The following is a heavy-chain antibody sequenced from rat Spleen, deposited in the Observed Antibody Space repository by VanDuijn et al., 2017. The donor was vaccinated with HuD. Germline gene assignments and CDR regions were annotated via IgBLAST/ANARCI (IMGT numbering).Heavy chain of an antibody. CDR2: ISYDGSST. Sequence: EVQLVESGGGLVQPGRSLKLSCAASGFTFSNYDMAWVRQAPKKGLEWVATISYDGSSTYYRDSVKVRFTISRDNAKSTLYLQMDSLRSEDTATYYCARLRRIRGGVMDAWGQGASVTVSS. V-gene: IGHV5-7*01. D-gene: IGHD4-3*01. CDR1: GFTFSNYD. J-gene: IGHJ4*01. CDR3: ARLRRIRGGVMDA.